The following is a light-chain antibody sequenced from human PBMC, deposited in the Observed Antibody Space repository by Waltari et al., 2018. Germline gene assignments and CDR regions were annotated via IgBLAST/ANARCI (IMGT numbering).Light chain of an antibody. J-gene: IGKJ4*01. CDR2: GAS. CDR1: QSVSSSY. Sequence: EIVLTQSPGTLSLSPGERVTLSCRASQSVSSSYLAWYQQKPGQAPRLLIYGASSRATGIPDRFSGSGSGTDFTLTISRLEPEDFAVYYCQQYGSSLGLTFGGGTKVEIK. V-gene: IGKV3-20*01. CDR3: QQYGSSLGLT.